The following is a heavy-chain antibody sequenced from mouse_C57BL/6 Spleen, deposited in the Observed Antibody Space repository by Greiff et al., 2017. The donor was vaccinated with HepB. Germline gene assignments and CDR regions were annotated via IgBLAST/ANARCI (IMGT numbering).Heavy chain of an antibody. CDR3: ARKDSSGYWFAY. CDR1: GYTFTGYW. CDR2: ILPGSGST. V-gene: IGHV1-9*01. Sequence: QVQLQQSGAELMKPGASVKLSCKATGYTFTGYWIEWVKQRPGLGLEWIGEILPGSGSTNYNEKFKGKATFTADTSSNTAYMQLSSLTTEDSAIYYCARKDSSGYWFAYWGQGTLVTVSA. D-gene: IGHD3-2*02. J-gene: IGHJ3*01.